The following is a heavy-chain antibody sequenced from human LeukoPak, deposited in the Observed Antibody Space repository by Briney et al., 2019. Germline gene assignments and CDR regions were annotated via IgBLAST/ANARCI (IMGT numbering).Heavy chain of an antibody. D-gene: IGHD4-17*01. CDR3: AREHYGPYS. Sequence: GGSLRLSCAASGFTFSTYFMHWVRQAPGKGLVWVSRINGDGFSTTYADSVMGRFTISRDNDKDTLYLQMNSLRADDTAVYYCAREHYGPYSWGQGTMVTVSS. J-gene: IGHJ4*02. CDR1: GFTFSTYF. CDR2: INGDGFST. V-gene: IGHV3-74*01.